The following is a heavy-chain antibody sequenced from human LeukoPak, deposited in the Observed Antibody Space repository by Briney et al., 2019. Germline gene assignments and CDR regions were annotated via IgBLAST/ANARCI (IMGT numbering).Heavy chain of an antibody. Sequence: PGGSLRLSCAASGFTFSSYAMSWVRQAPGKGLEWVSAISGSGGSTYYADSVKGRFTISRDNSKNTLYLQMNSLRAEDTAVYYCAKPSSGWWEGDYFDYWGQGTLVTVSS. V-gene: IGHV3-23*01. CDR1: GFTFSSYA. J-gene: IGHJ4*02. CDR3: AKPSSGWWEGDYFDY. CDR2: ISGSGGST. D-gene: IGHD6-19*01.